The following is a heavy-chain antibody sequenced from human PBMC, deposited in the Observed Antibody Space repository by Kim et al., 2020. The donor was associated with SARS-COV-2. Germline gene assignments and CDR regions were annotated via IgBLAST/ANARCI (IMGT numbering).Heavy chain of an antibody. CDR3: ARDLVVPAAISSYYYYY. CDR1: GFTFSSYA. J-gene: IGHJ6*01. CDR2: ISYDGSNK. V-gene: IGHV3-30-3*01. D-gene: IGHD2-2*02. Sequence: GGSLRLSCAASGFTFSSYAMHWVRQAPGKGLEWVAVISYDGSNKYYADSVKGRFTISRDNSKNTLYLQMNSLRAEDTAVYYCARDLVVPAAISSYYYYY.